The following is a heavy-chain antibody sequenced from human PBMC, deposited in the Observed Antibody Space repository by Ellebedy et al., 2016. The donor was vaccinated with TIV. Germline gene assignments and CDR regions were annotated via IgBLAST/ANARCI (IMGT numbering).Heavy chain of an antibody. J-gene: IGHJ4*02. D-gene: IGHD2-2*01. CDR2: IIPIFGTA. V-gene: IGHV1-69*13. CDR1: GGTFSSYA. Sequence: SVKVSXKASGGTFSSYAISWVRQAPGQGLEWMGGIIPIFGTANYAQKFQGRVTITADESTSTAYMELSSLRSEDTAVYYCARVRIVVVPAAMESLYYFDYWGQGTLVTVSS. CDR3: ARVRIVVVPAAMESLYYFDY.